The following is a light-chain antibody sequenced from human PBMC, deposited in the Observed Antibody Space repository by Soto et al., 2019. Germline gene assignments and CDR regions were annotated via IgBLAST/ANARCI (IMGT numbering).Light chain of an antibody. CDR2: GAS. CDR3: QQCGSSPWT. V-gene: IGKV3-20*01. J-gene: IGKJ1*01. CDR1: QSVSSN. Sequence: EIVMTQSPATLSVSPGERATLSCRASQSVSSNLAWYQQKPGQAPRLLIYGASRRAAGIPDRFSGSGSGTVFTLTISRLEPEDFAVYYCQQCGSSPWTFGQGTKVEIK.